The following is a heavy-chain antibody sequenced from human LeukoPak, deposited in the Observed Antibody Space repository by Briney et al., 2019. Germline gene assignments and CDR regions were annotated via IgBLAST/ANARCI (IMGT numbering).Heavy chain of an antibody. CDR3: ARDQNTYFKLGFDYYGMDV. Sequence: TGGSLRLSCAASGFTFSSYEMNWVRQAPGKGLEWVSYISSSGSTIYYADSVKGRFTISRDNAKNSLYLQMNSLRAEDTAVYYCARDQNTYFKLGFDYYGMDVWGQGTTVTVSS. CDR1: GFTFSSYE. V-gene: IGHV3-48*03. CDR2: ISSSGSTI. J-gene: IGHJ6*02. D-gene: IGHD3-10*01.